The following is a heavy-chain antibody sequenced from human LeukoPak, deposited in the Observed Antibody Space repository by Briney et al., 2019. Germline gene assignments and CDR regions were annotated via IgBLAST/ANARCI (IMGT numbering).Heavy chain of an antibody. J-gene: IGHJ5*02. V-gene: IGHV4-4*07. D-gene: IGHD5-12*01. Sequence: SETLFLTCTVSGDSMNSYYWIWVRQPAGKGLEWIGRMFTSGDTDYNPSLKSRVTMSVETSKNQFSLKMTSVTAADTAVYYCARGLKWASGYDCGLEPWGQGALVTVPS. CDR3: ARGLKWASGYDCGLEP. CDR2: MFTSGDT. CDR1: GDSMNSYY.